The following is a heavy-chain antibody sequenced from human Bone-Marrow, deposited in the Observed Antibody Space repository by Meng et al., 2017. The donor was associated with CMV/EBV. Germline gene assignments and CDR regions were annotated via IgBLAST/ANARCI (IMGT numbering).Heavy chain of an antibody. D-gene: IGHD6-13*01. CDR1: GGSISSSSYY. CDR2: INHSGST. Sequence: SETLSLTCTVSGGSISSSSYYWGWIRQPPGKGLEWIGEINHSGSTNYNPSLKSRVTISVDTSKNQFSLKLSSVTAADTAVYYCARGRRRLAAAGTYYYYGMDVWGQGTTVTVSS. V-gene: IGHV4-39*07. CDR3: ARGRRRLAAAGTYYYYGMDV. J-gene: IGHJ6*02.